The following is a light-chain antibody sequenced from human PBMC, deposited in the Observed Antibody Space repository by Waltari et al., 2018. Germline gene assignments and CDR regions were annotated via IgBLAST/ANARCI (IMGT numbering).Light chain of an antibody. CDR1: RSISKW. V-gene: IGKV1-5*03. CDR3: QQYDNFPLT. Sequence: DIQMTQSPSTLSASVGDRVTITCRASRSISKWLAWYQQKPGKAPKLLIYKATYLQSGVPSRCSGSGAGTEFTLIISSLQPDDFATYYCQQYDNFPLTFGGGTKVEIK. CDR2: KAT. J-gene: IGKJ4*01.